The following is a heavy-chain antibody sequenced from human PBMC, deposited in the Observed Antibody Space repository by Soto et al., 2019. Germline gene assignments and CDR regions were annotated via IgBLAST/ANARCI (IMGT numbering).Heavy chain of an antibody. Sequence: SETLSLTCTVSGGTMSTYYWRRILQPPDKGLVRIGHIYYHGRTNYNPSHEGRVAIALATPKSQPSPKLSGVSAADTAVYYCVRDGSGDDFWIGPHFFGYWGPGTLVTLS. J-gene: IGHJ4*02. V-gene: IGHV4-59*01. D-gene: IGHD3-3*01. CDR1: GGTMSTYY. CDR3: VRDGSGDDFWIGPHFFGY. CDR2: IYYHGRT.